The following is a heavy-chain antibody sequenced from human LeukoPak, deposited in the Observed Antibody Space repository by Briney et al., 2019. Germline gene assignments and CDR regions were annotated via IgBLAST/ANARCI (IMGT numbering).Heavy chain of an antibody. D-gene: IGHD2-2*01. Sequence: SETLSLTCTVSGDSFTSVTDYWAWIRQPPGKGLEWIGYILYSGGTNYNPSLKSRVTISVDTSNNHFSLKLTSVTAADTAVYYCARDPRDIAVVLTADAFDIWGQGTMVTVSS. V-gene: IGHV4-61*03. J-gene: IGHJ3*02. CDR3: ARDPRDIAVVLTADAFDI. CDR2: ILYSGGT. CDR1: GDSFTSVTDY.